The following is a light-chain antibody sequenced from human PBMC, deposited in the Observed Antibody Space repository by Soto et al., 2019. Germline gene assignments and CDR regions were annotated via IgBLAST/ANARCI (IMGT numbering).Light chain of an antibody. V-gene: IGKV1-39*01. CDR3: QQSYSTPFT. J-gene: IGKJ3*01. Sequence: DIQMTQSPSSLSASVGDRVTITCRASQSIGSYLNWYQQIPGKAPKLLLYAASSLQSGVSSTFSGSGSGTDFTRTISSLQPEDFATYYCQQSYSTPFTFGPGTKVDLK. CDR1: QSIGSY. CDR2: AAS.